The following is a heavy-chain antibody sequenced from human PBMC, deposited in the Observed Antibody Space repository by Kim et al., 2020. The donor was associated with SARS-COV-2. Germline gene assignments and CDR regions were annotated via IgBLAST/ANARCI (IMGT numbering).Heavy chain of an antibody. D-gene: IGHD6-19*01. V-gene: IGHV1-18*01. CDR3: ARGTGIAVAGTLRYYMDV. J-gene: IGHJ6*03. CDR2: ISAYNGNT. Sequence: ASVKVSCKASGYTFTSYGISWVRQAPGQGLEWMGWISAYNGNTNYAQKLQGRVTMTTDTSTSTAYMELRSLRSDDTAVYYCARGTGIAVAGTLRYYMDVWGKGTTVTVSS. CDR1: GYTFTSYG.